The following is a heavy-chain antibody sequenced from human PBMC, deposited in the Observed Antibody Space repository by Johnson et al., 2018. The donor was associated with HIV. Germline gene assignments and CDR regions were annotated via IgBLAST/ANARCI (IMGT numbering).Heavy chain of an antibody. J-gene: IGHJ3*02. CDR1: GFTVSSHY. CDR2: IGGSGGTP. CDR3: AKDGGGGTYFSAFDI. V-gene: IGHV3-53*01. Sequence: VQLVESGGGLIQPGGSLRLSCAASGFTVSSHYMSWVRQAPGRGLEWVSTIGGSGGTPYYAASVKGRFTISSDRSKNTVYLHMDSLRVGDTAMYYCAKDGGGGTYFSAFDIWGQGTKVIVSS. D-gene: IGHD1-26*01.